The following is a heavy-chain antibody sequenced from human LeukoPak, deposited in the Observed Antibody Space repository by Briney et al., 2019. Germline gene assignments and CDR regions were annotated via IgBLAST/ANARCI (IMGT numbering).Heavy chain of an antibody. J-gene: IGHJ4*02. CDR2: MNPYTGDT. V-gene: IGHV1-8*01. CDR1: GYTFTGYD. D-gene: IGHD1-26*01. CDR3: TRGSLSGSSRDY. Sequence: ASVRVSCKASGYTFTGYDINWERQATGQGLEWMGWMNPYTGDTGYAQKFQGRVTMTRNTSIDTAYMELSGLRSEDTAVYYCTRGSLSGSSRDYWGQGTLVTVSS.